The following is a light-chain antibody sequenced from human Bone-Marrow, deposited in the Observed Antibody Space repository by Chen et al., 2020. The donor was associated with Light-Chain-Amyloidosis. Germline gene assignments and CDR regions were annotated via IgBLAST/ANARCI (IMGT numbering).Light chain of an antibody. V-gene: IGLV2-14*01. CDR1: SSDVGGDNH. CDR3: SSYTITNTLV. CDR2: EVT. J-gene: IGLJ1*01. Sequence: QSALPQPAPVPGSPGQSPPIPLPGTSSDVGGDNHVSWYQQHPDKAPKLMIYEVTNRPSWVPDRFSGSKSDNTASLTISGLQTEDEADYFCSSYTITNTLVFGSGTRVTVL.